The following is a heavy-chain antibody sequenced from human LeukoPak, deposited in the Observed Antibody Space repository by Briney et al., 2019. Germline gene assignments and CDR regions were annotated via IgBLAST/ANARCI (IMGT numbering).Heavy chain of an antibody. CDR2: IYYSGST. J-gene: IGHJ3*02. CDR3: ASGRLWFGESKAFDI. Sequence: SETLSLTCTVSRGSISSSSYYWGWIRQPPGKGLEWIGSIYYSGSTYYNPSLKSRVTISVDTSKNQFSLKLSSVTAADTAVYYCASGRLWFGESKAFDIWGQGTMV. D-gene: IGHD3-10*01. CDR1: RGSISSSSYY. V-gene: IGHV4-39*07.